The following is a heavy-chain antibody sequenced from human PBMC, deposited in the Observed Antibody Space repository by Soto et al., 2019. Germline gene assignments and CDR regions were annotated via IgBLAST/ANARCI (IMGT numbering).Heavy chain of an antibody. CDR3: IHYSVPTGFDP. V-gene: IGHV4-59*01. D-gene: IGHD4-4*01. J-gene: IGHJ5*02. CDR1: GGSISRYF. Sequence: PSETLSLTCTVSGGSISRYFWSWIRQYPGKGLEWIGYNFYTGSTTYNPSLKSRVTISIDTSKNQFSLKLSSLTAADTAVYFCIHYSVPTGFDPGARETVLTASP. CDR2: NFYTGST.